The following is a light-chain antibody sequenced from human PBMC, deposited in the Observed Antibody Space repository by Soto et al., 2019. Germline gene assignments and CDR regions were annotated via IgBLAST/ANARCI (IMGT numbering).Light chain of an antibody. V-gene: IGLV1-40*01. CDR3: QSDDSSLSGSV. J-gene: IGLJ3*02. Sequence: QSVLTQPPSVSGAPGQRVTISCTGSSSNIGAGYDVHWYQQLPGTAPKLLIYGNSNRPSGVPDRFSGSKSGTSASLAITGLQAEDEADYYCQSDDSSLSGSVFGGGIKLTVL. CDR2: GNS. CDR1: SSNIGAGYD.